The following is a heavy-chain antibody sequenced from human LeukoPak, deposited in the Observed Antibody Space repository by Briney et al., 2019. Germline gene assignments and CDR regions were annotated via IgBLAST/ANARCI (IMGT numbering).Heavy chain of an antibody. J-gene: IGHJ5*02. CDR2: IIPILGIA. D-gene: IGHD5-12*01. Sequence: SVRVSCKASGGTFSSYAISWVRQAPGQGLEWMGRIIPILGIANYAQKFQGRVTITADKSTSTAYMELSSLRSEDTAVYYCARHKHVDIVATAWWFDPWGQGTLVTVSS. CDR3: ARHKHVDIVATAWWFDP. CDR1: GGTFSSYA. V-gene: IGHV1-69*04.